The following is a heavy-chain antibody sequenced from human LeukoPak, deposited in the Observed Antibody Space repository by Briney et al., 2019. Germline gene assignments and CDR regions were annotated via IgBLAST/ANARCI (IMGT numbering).Heavy chain of an antibody. V-gene: IGHV3-20*04. CDR2: INWNDGST. J-gene: IGHJ6*03. Sequence: GGSLRLSCAASGFTFDDYGMSWVRQAPGKGLEWVSGINWNDGSTRYADSVEGRFTISRDNAKNSLYLQMNSLRAEDTALYYCARGRPAAIYYYYYMDVWGKGTTVTVSS. D-gene: IGHD2-2*01. CDR1: GFTFDDYG. CDR3: ARGRPAAIYYYYYMDV.